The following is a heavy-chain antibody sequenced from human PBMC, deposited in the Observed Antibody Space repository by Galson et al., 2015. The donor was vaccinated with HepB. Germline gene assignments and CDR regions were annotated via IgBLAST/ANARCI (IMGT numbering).Heavy chain of an antibody. D-gene: IGHD6-6*01. Sequence: SVKVSCKASGGTFSSYAISWVRQAPGQGLEWMGGIIPIFGTANYAQKFQGRVTITADESTSTAYMELSSLRSEDTAVYYCASVGYSSSSRHYYYYGMDVWGQGTTVTVSS. J-gene: IGHJ6*02. V-gene: IGHV1-69*13. CDR2: IIPIFGTA. CDR3: ASVGYSSSSRHYYYYGMDV. CDR1: GGTFSSYA.